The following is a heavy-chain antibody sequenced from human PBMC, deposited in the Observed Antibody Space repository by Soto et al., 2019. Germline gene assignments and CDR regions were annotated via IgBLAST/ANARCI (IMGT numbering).Heavy chain of an antibody. CDR2: INPNSGGT. Sequence: RASVKVSCKASGYTFTGYYMHWVRQAPGQGLEWMGWINPNSGGTNYAQKFQGRVTMTRDTSISTAYMELSRLRSDDTAVYYCARGRKAAAGTPTKATLRFYYGMDVWGQGTTVTVSS. V-gene: IGHV1-2*02. CDR1: GYTFTGYY. J-gene: IGHJ6*02. D-gene: IGHD6-13*01. CDR3: ARGRKAAAGTPTKATLRFYYGMDV.